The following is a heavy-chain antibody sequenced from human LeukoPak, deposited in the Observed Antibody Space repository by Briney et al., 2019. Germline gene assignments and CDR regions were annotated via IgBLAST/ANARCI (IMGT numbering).Heavy chain of an antibody. CDR2: IRSKADSYAT. D-gene: IGHD1-26*01. CDR3: TSPVGADAFDI. CDR1: GFTFSGSA. J-gene: IGHJ3*02. Sequence: GGSLRLSCAASGFTFSGSAMHWVRQASGKGLEWVGRIRSKADSYATSYAALVKGRFTISRDDSKNTAYLQMNSLKTEDTAVYYCTSPVGADAFDIWGQGTMVTVSS. V-gene: IGHV3-73*01.